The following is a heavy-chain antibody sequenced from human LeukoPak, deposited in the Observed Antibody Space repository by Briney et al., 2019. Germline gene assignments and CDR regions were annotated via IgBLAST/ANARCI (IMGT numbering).Heavy chain of an antibody. CDR2: ISSSSSYI. V-gene: IGHV3-21*04. Sequence: GGSLRLSCAASGFTFSSYSMNWVRQAPGKGLEWVSSISSSSSYIYYADSVKGRFTIFRDNAKNSLYRQMNSLRAEDTAVYYCARGTFGYSYGKRRDGYKVPNNFIYWGQGTLVTVSS. CDR3: ARGTFGYSYGKRRDGYKVPNNFIY. J-gene: IGHJ4*02. D-gene: IGHD5-24*01. CDR1: GFTFSSYS.